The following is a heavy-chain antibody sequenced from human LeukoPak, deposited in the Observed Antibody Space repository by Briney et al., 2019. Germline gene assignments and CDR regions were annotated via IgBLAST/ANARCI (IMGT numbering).Heavy chain of an antibody. V-gene: IGHV4-4*02. J-gene: IGHJ4*02. D-gene: IGHD5-18*01. CDR1: GGSISSSNW. CDR2: IYHSGST. Sequence: SGTLSLTCAGSGGSISSSNWWSWVRQPPGKGLEWIGEIYHSGSTSYNPSLKSRVTISVDKSKTQFSLKLSSVTAADTAVYYCARAQAPSYGYDYWGQGTLVTVSS. CDR3: ARAQAPSYGYDY.